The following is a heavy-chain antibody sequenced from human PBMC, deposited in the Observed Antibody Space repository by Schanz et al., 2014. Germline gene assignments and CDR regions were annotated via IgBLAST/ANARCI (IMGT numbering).Heavy chain of an antibody. CDR2: ISHSGGSK. CDR3: ARGTDWNLHY. V-gene: IGHV3-23*04. CDR1: GFTFSSYS. Sequence: EVQLVESGGGLVKPGGSLRLSCAASGFTFSSYSMNWVRQAPGKGLEWVSSISHSGGSKYYADSVKGRFTISRDNSRNTLYLQMNSLRAGDTAVYYCARGTDWNLHYWGQGALVTVSS. J-gene: IGHJ4*02. D-gene: IGHD1-1*01.